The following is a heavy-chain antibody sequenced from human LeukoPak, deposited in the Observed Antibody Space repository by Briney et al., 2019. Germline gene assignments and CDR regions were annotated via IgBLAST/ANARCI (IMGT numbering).Heavy chain of an antibody. CDR3: ARTTYYYDSSGYYTVLGAFDI. J-gene: IGHJ3*02. V-gene: IGHV4-61*08. Sequence: SETLSLTCTVSGGSISSGDYYWSWIRQPPGKGLEWIGYIYYSGSTNYNPSLKSRVTISVDTSKNQFSLKLSSVTAADTAVYYCARTTYYYDSSGYYTVLGAFDIWGQGTMVTVSS. CDR1: GGSISSGDYY. CDR2: IYYSGST. D-gene: IGHD3-22*01.